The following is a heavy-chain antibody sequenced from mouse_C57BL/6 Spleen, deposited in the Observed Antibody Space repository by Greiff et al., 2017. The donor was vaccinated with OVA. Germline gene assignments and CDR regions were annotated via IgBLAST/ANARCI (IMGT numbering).Heavy chain of an antibody. CDR2: ISDGGSYT. J-gene: IGHJ2*01. CDR3: ARDTLPAHFDY. Sequence: EVQLVESGGGLVKPGGSLKLSCAASGFTFSSYAMSWVRQTPEKRLEWVATISDGGSYTYYPDNVKGRFTISRDNAKNNLYLQMSHLKSEDTAMYYCARDTLPAHFDYWGQGTTLTVSS. V-gene: IGHV5-4*01. D-gene: IGHD1-2*01. CDR1: GFTFSSYA.